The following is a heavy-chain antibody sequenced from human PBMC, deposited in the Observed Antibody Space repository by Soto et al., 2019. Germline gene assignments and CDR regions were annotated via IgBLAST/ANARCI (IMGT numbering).Heavy chain of an antibody. J-gene: IGHJ4*02. CDR3: ARVNWNYRFDY. CDR2: IKQDGSEK. D-gene: IGHD1-7*01. Sequence: ETLSLTCTVSGGSISSYYWSWVRQAPGKGLEWVANIKQDGSEKYYVDSVKGRFTISRDNAKNSLYLQMNSLRAEDTAVYYCARVNWNYRFDYWGQGTLVTVSS. V-gene: IGHV3-7*01. CDR1: GGSISSYY.